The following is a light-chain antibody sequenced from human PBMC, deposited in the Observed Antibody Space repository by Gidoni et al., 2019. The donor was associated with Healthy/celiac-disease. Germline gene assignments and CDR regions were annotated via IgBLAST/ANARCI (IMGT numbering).Light chain of an antibody. V-gene: IGKV4-1*01. CDR3: QQYYSTQLT. J-gene: IGKJ4*01. CDR1: QSVLYSSNNKNY. CDR2: WAS. Sequence: DIVMTQSPASLAVSLCERATINCKSSQSVLYSSNNKNYLAWYQQKPGQPPKLLIYWASTRESGVPDRFSGSGSGTDFTLTISSLQAEDVAVYYCQQYYSTQLTFXGXTKVEIK.